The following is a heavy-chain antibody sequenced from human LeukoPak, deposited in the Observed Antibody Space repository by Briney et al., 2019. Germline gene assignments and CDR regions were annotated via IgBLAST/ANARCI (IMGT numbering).Heavy chain of an antibody. D-gene: IGHD6-13*01. CDR2: INHSGST. CDR1: GGSFSGYY. J-gene: IGHJ4*02. V-gene: IGHV4-34*01. Sequence: PSETLSLTCAVYGGSFSGYYWSWIRQPPGKGLEWIGEINHSGSTNYNPSLKSRVTISVDTSKNQFSLKLSSVTAADTAVYYCARVGVSWYYDVDYWGQGTLVTVSS. CDR3: ARVGVSWYYDVDY.